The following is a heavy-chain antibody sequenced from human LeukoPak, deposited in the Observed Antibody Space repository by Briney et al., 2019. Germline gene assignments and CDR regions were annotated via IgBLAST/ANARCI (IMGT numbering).Heavy chain of an antibody. CDR1: GGSFSGYY. CDR3: ASTNYDSSGYYFNWFDP. V-gene: IGHV4-34*01. CDR2: INHSGST. D-gene: IGHD3-22*01. J-gene: IGHJ5*02. Sequence: PSETLSLTCAVYGGSFSGYYWSWIRQPPGKGLEWIGEINHSGSTNYNPSLKSRVTISVDTSKNQFSLKLSSVTAADTAVYYCASTNYDSSGYYFNWFDPWGQGTLVTVSS.